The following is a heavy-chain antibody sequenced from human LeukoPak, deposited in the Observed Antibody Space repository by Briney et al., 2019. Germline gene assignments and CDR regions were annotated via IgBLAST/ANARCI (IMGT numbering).Heavy chain of an antibody. CDR2: IRYDGSEK. V-gene: IGHV3-30*02. J-gene: IGHJ4*02. CDR1: GFNFNSYD. Sequence: GGSPRLSCAASGFNFNSYDMQWVRQSPGKGLEWVTFIRYDGSEKYYVDSVEGRFTISRDNSKNTLYLQMNSLGAEDTAVYYCATSVTGYSSPFYYWGQGTLVTVSP. D-gene: IGHD6-13*01. CDR3: ATSVTGYSSPFYY.